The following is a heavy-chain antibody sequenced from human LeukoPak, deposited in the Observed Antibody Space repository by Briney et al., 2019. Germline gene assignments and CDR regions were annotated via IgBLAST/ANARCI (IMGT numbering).Heavy chain of an antibody. CDR3: AKGGWGTVLDY. V-gene: IGHV3-23*01. Sequence: GGSLRLSCAASGFTFSNYAMPWVRQAPGKGLEWVSTISGNGDSTYYSDSVKGRFTISRDNSENTLYLQLNSLRAEDTAVYYCAKGGWGTVLDYWGQGTLVTVSP. J-gene: IGHJ4*02. D-gene: IGHD3-16*01. CDR1: GFTFSNYA. CDR2: ISGNGDST.